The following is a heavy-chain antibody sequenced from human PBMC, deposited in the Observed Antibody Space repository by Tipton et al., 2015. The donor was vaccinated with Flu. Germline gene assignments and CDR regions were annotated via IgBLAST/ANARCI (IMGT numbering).Heavy chain of an antibody. D-gene: IGHD2-21*01. J-gene: IGHJ4*02. CDR3: SRGCGSTHCVGDY. CDR2: INPAGSTT. CDR1: GFTFSSHW. Sequence: SLRLSCAASGFTFSSHWMHWVRQAPGKGLVWVSQINPAGSTTTYADSVKGRFTISRDNGKNTLYLQMNSLRAEGTAVYYCSRGCGSTHCVGDYWGQGTLVTVSS. V-gene: IGHV3-74*01.